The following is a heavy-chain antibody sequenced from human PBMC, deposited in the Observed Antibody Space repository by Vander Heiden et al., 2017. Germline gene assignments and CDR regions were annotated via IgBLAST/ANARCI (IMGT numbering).Heavy chain of an antibody. J-gene: IGHJ3*02. V-gene: IGHV3-33*01. D-gene: IGHD2-15*01. CDR2: IWYDGSNK. CDR3: ARGYCSGGSCFIRDAFDI. CDR1: GFTFSSYG. Sequence: VQPVASGGGVVQPGRSLRLSCAASGFTFSSYGLHWGRQAPGKGLEWVAVIWYDGSNKYYADSVKGRFTISRDNSKNTLYLQMNSLRAEDTAVYYCARGYCSGGSCFIRDAFDIWGQGTMVTVSS.